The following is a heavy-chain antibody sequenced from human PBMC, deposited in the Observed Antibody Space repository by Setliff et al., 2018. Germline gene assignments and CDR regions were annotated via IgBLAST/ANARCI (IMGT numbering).Heavy chain of an antibody. CDR1: GGSISSGGYY. Sequence: PSETLSLTCTVSGGSISSGGYYWGWIRQHPGKGLEWIGYIYYSGSTYYNPSLKSRVTISVDTSKNQFSLKLSSVTAADTAVYYCARCSRGGNDLNYWGQGTLVTVSS. CDR2: IYYSGST. V-gene: IGHV4-31*02. D-gene: IGHD2-15*01. CDR3: ARCSRGGNDLNY. J-gene: IGHJ4*02.